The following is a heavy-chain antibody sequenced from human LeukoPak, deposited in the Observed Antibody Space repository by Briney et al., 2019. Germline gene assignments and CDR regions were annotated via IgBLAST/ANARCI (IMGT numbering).Heavy chain of an antibody. D-gene: IGHD2-15*01. CDR3: ARGPGGYCSGGSCYFDP. V-gene: IGHV4-59*12. CDR1: GGSISSYY. Sequence: SETLSLTCTVSGGSISSYYWSWIRQPPGKGLEWIGYIYYSGSTNYNPSLKSRVTISVDTSKNQFSLKLSSVTAADTAVYYCARGPGGYCSGGSCYFDPWGQGTLVTVSS. CDR2: IYYSGST. J-gene: IGHJ5*02.